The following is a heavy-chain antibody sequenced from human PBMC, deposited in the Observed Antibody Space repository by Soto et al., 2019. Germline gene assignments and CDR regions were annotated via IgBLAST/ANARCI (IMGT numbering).Heavy chain of an antibody. V-gene: IGHV1-24*01. CDR2: FDPEDGET. CDR3: ATYSSGWIIFDY. D-gene: IGHD6-19*01. J-gene: IGHJ4*02. Sequence: GASVKVSCKVSGYTLTELSMHWVRQAPGKGLEWMGGFDPEDGETIYAQKFQGRVTMTEDTSTDTAYMELSSLGSEDTAVYYCATYSSGWIIFDYWGQGTLVTVSS. CDR1: GYTLTELS.